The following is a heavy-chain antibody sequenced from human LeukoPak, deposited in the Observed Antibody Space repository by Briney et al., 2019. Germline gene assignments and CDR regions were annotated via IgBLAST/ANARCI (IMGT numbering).Heavy chain of an antibody. Sequence: GGSLRLSCAASGFTFSSYSMNWVRQAPGKGLEWVSAISTSSIYIYYADSVKGRFTISRHNAKKSLYLQMNSLRAEDTAVYYCARDLGGYGDSGTNFDYWGQGTLVTVSS. V-gene: IGHV3-21*01. CDR2: ISTSSIYI. J-gene: IGHJ4*02. CDR1: GFTFSSYS. CDR3: ARDLGGYGDSGTNFDY. D-gene: IGHD4-17*01.